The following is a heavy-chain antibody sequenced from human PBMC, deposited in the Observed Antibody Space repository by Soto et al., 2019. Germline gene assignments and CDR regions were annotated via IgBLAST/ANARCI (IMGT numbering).Heavy chain of an antibody. CDR1: GGTFSSYA. CDR2: IIPIFGTA. J-gene: IGHJ6*02. Sequence: QVQLVQSGAEVKKPGSSVKVSCKASGGTFSSYAISWVRQAPGQGLXXMGGIIPIFGTANYAQKFQGRVTITADESTSTAYMELSSLRSEDTAVYYCARVFTMGISYYYGMDVWGQGTTVTVSS. D-gene: IGHD2-2*01. CDR3: ARVFTMGISYYYGMDV. V-gene: IGHV1-69*01.